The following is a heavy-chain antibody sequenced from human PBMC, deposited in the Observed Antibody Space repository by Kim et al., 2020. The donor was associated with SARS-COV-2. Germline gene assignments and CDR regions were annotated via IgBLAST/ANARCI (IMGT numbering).Heavy chain of an antibody. V-gene: IGHV3-23*01. CDR3: AKDGLEVVTAIHFYYYYGMDV. CDR1: GFTFSSYA. Sequence: GGSLRLSCAASGFTFSSYAMSWVRQAPGKGLEWVSAISGSGGSTYYADSVKGRFTISRDNSKNTLYLQMNSLRAEDTAVYYCAKDGLEVVTAIHFYYYYGMDVWGQGTTVTVSS. CDR2: ISGSGGST. D-gene: IGHD2-21*02. J-gene: IGHJ6*02.